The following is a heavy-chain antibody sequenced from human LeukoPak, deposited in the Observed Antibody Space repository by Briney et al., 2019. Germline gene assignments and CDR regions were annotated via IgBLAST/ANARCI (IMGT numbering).Heavy chain of an antibody. CDR2: ISYDESNK. J-gene: IGHJ3*02. D-gene: IGHD3-3*01. CDR1: GSTFRSDA. Sequence: PGGSLRLSCAASGSTFRSDAMHWVRQAPGKGLEWVSVISYDESNKYYADSVKGRFTISRDNSKNTLYLQMKNLRAEDTAVYYCARGRYYDIWSGYTDLDAFDIWGQGTMVTVSS. CDR3: ARGRYYDIWSGYTDLDAFDI. V-gene: IGHV3-30-3*01.